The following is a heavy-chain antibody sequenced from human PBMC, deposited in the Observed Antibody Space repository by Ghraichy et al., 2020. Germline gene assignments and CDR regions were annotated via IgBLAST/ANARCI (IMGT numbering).Heavy chain of an antibody. CDR3: ARQEDWSGYYSRDYYGMDV. Sequence: GGSLRLSCKGSGYSFTNYWIGWVRQMPGKGLEWMGIIYPGDSDTRYSPSFQGQVNISADKSISTAYLQWSSLKASDTAMYYCARQEDWSGYYSRDYYGMDVWGQGTTVTVSS. D-gene: IGHD3-3*01. J-gene: IGHJ6*02. CDR2: IYPGDSDT. V-gene: IGHV5-51*01. CDR1: GYSFTNYW.